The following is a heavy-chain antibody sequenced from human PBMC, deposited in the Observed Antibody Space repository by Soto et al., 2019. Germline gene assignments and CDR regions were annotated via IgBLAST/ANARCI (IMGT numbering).Heavy chain of an antibody. Sequence: SETLSLTCTVSGGSISSYYWGWIRQPPGKGLEWIGSIYYSGSTYYNPSLKSRVTISVDTSKNQFSLKLSSVTAADTAVYYCARHVDYCTNGVCRYYFDYWGQGTLVTVSS. CDR2: IYYSGST. CDR1: GGSISSYY. CDR3: ARHVDYCTNGVCRYYFDY. V-gene: IGHV4-39*01. J-gene: IGHJ4*02. D-gene: IGHD2-8*01.